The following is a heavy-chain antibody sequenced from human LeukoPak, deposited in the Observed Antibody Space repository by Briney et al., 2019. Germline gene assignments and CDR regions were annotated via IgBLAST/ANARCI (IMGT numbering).Heavy chain of an antibody. V-gene: IGHV1-18*01. CDR3: ARDGSYSSSWWLGAFDI. D-gene: IGHD6-13*01. J-gene: IGHJ3*02. CDR1: GYTFTSYG. CDR2: ISAYNGNT. Sequence: ASVKVSCKASGYTFTSYGISWVRQAPGQGLEWMGRISAYNGNTNYAQKLQGRVTMTTDTSTSTAYMELRSLRSDDTAVYYCARDGSYSSSWWLGAFDIWGQGTMVTVSS.